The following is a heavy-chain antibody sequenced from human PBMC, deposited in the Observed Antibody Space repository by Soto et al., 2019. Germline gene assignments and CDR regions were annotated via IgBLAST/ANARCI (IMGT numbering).Heavy chain of an antibody. CDR3: AKDRLGGNFDY. V-gene: IGHV3-30*18. CDR1: GFTFSSYG. CDR2: ISYDGSNK. Sequence: GGSLSLSCAASGFTFSSYGMHWVRQAPGKGLEWVAVISYDGSNKYYADSVKGRFTISRDNSKNTLYLQMNSLRVEDTAVYYCAKDRLGGNFDYWGQGTQVTVSS. J-gene: IGHJ4*02.